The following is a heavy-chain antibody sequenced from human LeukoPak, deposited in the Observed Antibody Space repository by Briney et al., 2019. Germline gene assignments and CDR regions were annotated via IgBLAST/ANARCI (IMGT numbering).Heavy chain of an antibody. CDR1: GFTFSSYS. Sequence: GGSLRLSCAASGFTFSSYSMNWVRQAPGKGLEWVSSISSSSSYIYYADSVKGRFTISRDNAKNSLYLQMNSLRAEDTGVYYCAREKDDAFDIWGQGTMVTVSS. CDR2: ISSSSSYI. V-gene: IGHV3-21*01. CDR3: AREKDDAFDI. J-gene: IGHJ3*02.